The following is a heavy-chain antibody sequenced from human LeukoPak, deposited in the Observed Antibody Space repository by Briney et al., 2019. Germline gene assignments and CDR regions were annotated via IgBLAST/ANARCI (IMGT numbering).Heavy chain of an antibody. CDR2: IYYSGST. Sequence: KPSETLSLTCTVSGGSISSYYWSWIRQPPGKGLEWIGYIYYSGSTYYNPSLKSRVTISVDTSKNQFSLKLSSVTAADTAVYYCARPYSSGARVDYWGQGTLVTVSS. CDR3: ARPYSSGARVDY. V-gene: IGHV4-59*04. CDR1: GGSISSYY. D-gene: IGHD6-25*01. J-gene: IGHJ4*02.